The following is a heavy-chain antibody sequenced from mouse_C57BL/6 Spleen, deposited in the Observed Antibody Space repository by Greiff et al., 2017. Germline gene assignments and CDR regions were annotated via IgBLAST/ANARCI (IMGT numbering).Heavy chain of an antibody. CDR3: ALVHYYGSSDWYFDV. Sequence: VQLQQSGAELVKPGASVKMSCKASGYTFTSYWITWVKQRPGQGLEWIGDIYPGSGSTNYNEKFKSKATLTVDTSSSTAYMQLSSLTSEDSAVYYCALVHYYGSSDWYFDVWGTGTTVTVSS. V-gene: IGHV1-55*01. D-gene: IGHD1-1*01. J-gene: IGHJ1*03. CDR2: IYPGSGST. CDR1: GYTFTSYW.